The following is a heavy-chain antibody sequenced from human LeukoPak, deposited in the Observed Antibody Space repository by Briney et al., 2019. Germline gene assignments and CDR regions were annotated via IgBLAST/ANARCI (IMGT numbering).Heavy chain of an antibody. CDR2: ISSSGGNT. CDR1: GFTFSSHG. CDR3: AKDLGGAMVVVV. Sequence: GGSLRLSCAASGFTFSSHGMSWVRQTPGKGLEWVSTISSSGGNTYYADSVKGRFTISRDNSKNTLYLQMNSLRAEDTAIYYCAKDLGGAMVVVVGGQGTLVTVSS. J-gene: IGHJ4*02. V-gene: IGHV3-23*01. D-gene: IGHD3-22*01.